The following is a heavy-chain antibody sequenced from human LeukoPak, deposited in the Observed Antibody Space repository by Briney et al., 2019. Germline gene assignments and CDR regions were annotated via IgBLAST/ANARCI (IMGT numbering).Heavy chain of an antibody. CDR2: INAGNGNT. V-gene: IGHV1-3*01. CDR1: GYTFTSYA. Sequence: ASVKVSCKASGYTFTSYAMHWVRQAPGQRLEWVGWINAGNGNTNYAQKLQGRVTMTTDTSTSTAYMGLRSLRSDDTAVYYCARDQARGATTDDAFDIWGQGTMVTVSS. D-gene: IGHD1-26*01. J-gene: IGHJ3*02. CDR3: ARDQARGATTDDAFDI.